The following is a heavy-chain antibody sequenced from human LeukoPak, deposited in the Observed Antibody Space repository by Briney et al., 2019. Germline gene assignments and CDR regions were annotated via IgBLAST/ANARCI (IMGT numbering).Heavy chain of an antibody. V-gene: IGHV4-59*01. Sequence: TSETLSLTCTVSGGSISSYYWNWIRQPPGKGLEWIGYIYYSGRTNYNPSLKSRVTISVDTSKNQFSLNLTSVTAADTAVYYCARFTPQGYGWGGYNRFDPWGQGTLVTVSS. CDR3: ARFTPQGYGWGGYNRFDP. D-gene: IGHD5-24*01. J-gene: IGHJ5*02. CDR2: IYYSGRT. CDR1: GGSISSYY.